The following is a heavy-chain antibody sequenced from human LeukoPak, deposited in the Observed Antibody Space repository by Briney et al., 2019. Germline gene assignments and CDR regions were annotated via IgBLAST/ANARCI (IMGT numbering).Heavy chain of an antibody. V-gene: IGHV4-59*13. CDR3: ARHHYDSTHDAFDI. Sequence: SETLSLTCTVSSDSMSDYYWSWIRQPPGKGLEWFAYIYYTGNANYNPSLKSRVTISVDTSKNQFSLKLNSVTAADTAVYYCARHHYDSTHDAFDIWGQGTMVTVYS. CDR1: SDSMSDYY. CDR2: IYYTGNA. D-gene: IGHD3-22*01. J-gene: IGHJ3*02.